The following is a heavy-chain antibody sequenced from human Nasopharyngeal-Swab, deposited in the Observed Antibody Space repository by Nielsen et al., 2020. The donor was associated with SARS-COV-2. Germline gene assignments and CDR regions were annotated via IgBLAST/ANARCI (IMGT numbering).Heavy chain of an antibody. CDR1: GYTFTGYY. CDR3: ASNSGCSSTSCPIDRLVYGMDV. CDR2: IIPIFGTA. Sequence: ASAKASCKAFGYTFTGYYMHWVRQAPGQGLEWLAGIIPIFGTATYAQKFQGRVTITADESTSTAYMELSSLRSEDTAVYYCASNSGCSSTSCPIDRLVYGMDVWGQGTTVTVSS. J-gene: IGHJ6*02. V-gene: IGHV1-69*13. D-gene: IGHD2-2*01.